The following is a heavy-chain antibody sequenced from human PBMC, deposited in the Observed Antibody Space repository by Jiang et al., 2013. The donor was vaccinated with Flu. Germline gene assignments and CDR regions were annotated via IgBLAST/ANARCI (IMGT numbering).Heavy chain of an antibody. J-gene: IGHJ4*02. CDR3: ARDHPYDSSGYVFDY. Sequence: GAEVKKPGASMKISCKTSGYFFTSYYLHWVRQAPGQGLEWMGIINTRGGSTSYAQKFQGRVTMTRDTSTGTVYMDLSRLTSEDTAVYYCARDHPYDSSGYVFDYWGQGTLVTVSS. CDR2: INTRGGST. V-gene: IGHV1-46*01. D-gene: IGHD3-22*01. CDR1: GYFFTSYY.